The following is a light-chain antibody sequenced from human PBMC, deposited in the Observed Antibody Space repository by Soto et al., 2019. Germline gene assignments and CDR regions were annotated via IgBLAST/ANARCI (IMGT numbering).Light chain of an antibody. J-gene: IGKJ4*01. V-gene: IGKV3-20*01. Sequence: EIVLTQSPGTLSLSPGERATLSCRATESVNSSYLAWYQQKPGQAPRLLIYGTSSTAPGIPDRVSGSGSGTDFTLTISRLEPEDFAVYYCQHYGGSPPVTFGGGTKVEI. CDR2: GTS. CDR3: QHYGGSPPVT. CDR1: ESVNSSY.